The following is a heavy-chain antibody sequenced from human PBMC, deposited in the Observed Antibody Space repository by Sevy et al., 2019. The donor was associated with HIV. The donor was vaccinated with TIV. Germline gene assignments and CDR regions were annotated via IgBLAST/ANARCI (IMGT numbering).Heavy chain of an antibody. CDR1: GYTFITYY. J-gene: IGHJ6*02. CDR2: IDPSGST. D-gene: IGHD1-26*01. Sequence: ASVKVSCKASGYTFITYYVHWVRQAPGQGLEWMGLIDPSGSTRYAQKFQGRVSMTGDTSTTTVYMELSSLTSEDTAVYYSAGDRDLSGSYVEYYYYAMDVWGQGTTVTVSS. CDR3: AGDRDLSGSYVEYYYYAMDV. V-gene: IGHV1-46*01.